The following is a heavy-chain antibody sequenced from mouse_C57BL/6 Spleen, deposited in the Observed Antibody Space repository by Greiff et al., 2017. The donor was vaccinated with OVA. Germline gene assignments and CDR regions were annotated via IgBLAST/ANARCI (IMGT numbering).Heavy chain of an antibody. CDR1: GFSLTSYG. CDR2: IWSGGST. D-gene: IGHD2-4*01. CDR3: ATYYDYDGRDAMDY. V-gene: IGHV2-2*01. J-gene: IGHJ4*01. Sequence: VQLQQSGPGLVQPSQSLSITCTVSGFSLTSYGVHWVRQSPGKGLEWLGVIWSGGSTDYNAAFISRLSISKDNSKSQVFFKMNSLQADDTAIYYCATYYDYDGRDAMDYWGQGTSVTVSS.